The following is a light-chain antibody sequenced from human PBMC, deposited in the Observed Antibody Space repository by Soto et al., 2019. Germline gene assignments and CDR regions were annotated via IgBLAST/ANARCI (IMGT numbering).Light chain of an antibody. CDR1: QSVSSRY. CDR3: QHFGVTTFT. Sequence: EIALTQYQGTLSLSPGEGATLSCGARQSVSSRYIAWYQPRPGQTPSLLIYGASTRATGIPDRFSGSGSGTHFTLTISRLEPGDFAVYYCQHFGVTTFTFGQGTLLEI. J-gene: IGKJ5*01. V-gene: IGKV3-20*01. CDR2: GAS.